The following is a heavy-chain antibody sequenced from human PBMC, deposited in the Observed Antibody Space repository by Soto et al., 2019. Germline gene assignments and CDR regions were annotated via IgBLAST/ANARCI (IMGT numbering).Heavy chain of an antibody. V-gene: IGHV5-51*03. D-gene: IGHD6-13*01. CDR3: ARHNRFSSTWFEGGFDP. CDR2: MHPGDSDT. J-gene: IGHJ5*02. Sequence: EVQLVQSGAEVKKAGESLKISCKGSGYSFSNNWVGWVRQMPGKGLEWMGIMHPGDSDTRYSPSFQGQVTISADKSINTADRQWSSLKPSDSAMYYCARHNRFSSTWFEGGFDPWGQGTLVTVSS. CDR1: GYSFSNNW.